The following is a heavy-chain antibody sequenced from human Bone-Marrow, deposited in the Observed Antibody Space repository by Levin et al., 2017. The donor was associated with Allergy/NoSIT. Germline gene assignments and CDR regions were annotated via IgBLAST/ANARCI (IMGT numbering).Heavy chain of an antibody. CDR3: AKEAEQWLVLTRYGMDV. CDR2: VSIDGSNK. D-gene: IGHD6-19*01. J-gene: IGHJ6*02. CDR1: GFTFSTCG. V-gene: IGHV3-30*18. Sequence: PGGSLRLSCAASGFTFSTCGMHWVRQAPGKGLEWVAVVSIDGSNKYYADSVKGRFTISRDNSKNTLYLQMNSLRAEDTAVYYCAKEAEQWLVLTRYGMDVWGQGTTVTVSS.